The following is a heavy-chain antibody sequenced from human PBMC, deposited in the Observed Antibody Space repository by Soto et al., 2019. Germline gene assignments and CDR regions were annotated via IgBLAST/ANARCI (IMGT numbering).Heavy chain of an antibody. J-gene: IGHJ3*01. V-gene: IGHV3-7*04. CDR2: IKPDGSEG. D-gene: IGHD3-22*01. CDR1: GFTFSSYW. CDR3: ARGDYDESNGPFSDAFDV. Sequence: GGSLRLSCAASGFTFSSYWMSWVRQAPGKGLEWVANIKPDGSEGYYVDSVKGRFTLSRDNTKTSLYLQMNTLRAEDTAVYYCARGDYDESNGPFSDAFDVLGKGTMVTV.